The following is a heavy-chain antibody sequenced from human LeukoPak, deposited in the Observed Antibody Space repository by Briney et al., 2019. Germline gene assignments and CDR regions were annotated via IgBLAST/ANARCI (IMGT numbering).Heavy chain of an antibody. Sequence: ASVKVSCKASGYTFTSYYMHWVRQAPGQGLEWMGIINPSGGSTSYAQKFQGRVTMTRDTSTSTVYMVLSSLRSEDTAVYYCARDCYYYDSSGYYPLEFWGQGTLVTVSS. CDR1: GYTFTSYY. J-gene: IGHJ4*02. CDR3: ARDCYYYDSSGYYPLEF. V-gene: IGHV1-46*01. CDR2: INPSGGST. D-gene: IGHD3-22*01.